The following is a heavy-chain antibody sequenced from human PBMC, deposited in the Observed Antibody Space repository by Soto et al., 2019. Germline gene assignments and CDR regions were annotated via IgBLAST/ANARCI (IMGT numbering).Heavy chain of an antibody. V-gene: IGHV4-4*02. J-gene: IGHJ2*01. CDR2: IYHSGST. CDR1: SGSISSSNW. Sequence: QVQLQESGPGLVKPSGTLSLTCAVSSGSISSSNWWSWVRQPPGKGLEWIGEIYHSGSTNYNPSLMSRVTISVDKSKNQFSLKLSSVTAADTAVYYCASRITGTTNNWYFDLWGRGTLVTVSS. D-gene: IGHD1-7*01. CDR3: ASRITGTTNNWYFDL.